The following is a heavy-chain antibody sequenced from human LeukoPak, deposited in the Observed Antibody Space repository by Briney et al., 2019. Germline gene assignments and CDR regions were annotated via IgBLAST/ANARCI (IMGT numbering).Heavy chain of an antibody. CDR3: TRHQNSSGWYDPPFIFDY. Sequence: PSETLSLTCTVSGGSISSYYWSWIRRPPGKGLEWIGYIYYSGSTNYNPSLKSRVTISVDTSKNQFSLKLSSVTAADTAVYYCTRHQNSSGWYDPPFIFDYWGQGNLVTVSS. CDR2: IYYSGST. D-gene: IGHD6-19*01. V-gene: IGHV4-59*08. J-gene: IGHJ4*02. CDR1: GGSISSYY.